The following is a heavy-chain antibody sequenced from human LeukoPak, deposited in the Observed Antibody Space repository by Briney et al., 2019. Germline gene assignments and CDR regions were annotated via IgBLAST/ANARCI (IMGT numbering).Heavy chain of an antibody. D-gene: IGHD6-13*01. J-gene: IGHJ4*02. CDR2: IYYSGST. CDR3: ARNAAADY. CDR1: GGSISSYY. Sequence: SETLSLTCTVSGGSISSYYWSWIRQPPGKGLEWIGYIYYSGSTNCNPSLKSRVTISVDTSKNQFSLKLSSVTAADTAVYYCARNAAADYWGQGTLVTVSS. V-gene: IGHV4-59*01.